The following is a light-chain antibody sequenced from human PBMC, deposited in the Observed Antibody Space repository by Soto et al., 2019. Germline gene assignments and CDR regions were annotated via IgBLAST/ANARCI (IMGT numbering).Light chain of an antibody. CDR3: QQFDNVPFT. CDR2: DAS. CDR1: QDISNY. Sequence: DIQMTQSPSSLSASVRDRVSITCQASQDISNYLNWYQQKPGKAPKLLICDASIFEPGVPSRCSGSGYWTDFTFTISSLQPEDIATDYCQQFDNVPFTCGSGTKVYIQ. J-gene: IGKJ3*01. V-gene: IGKV1-33*01.